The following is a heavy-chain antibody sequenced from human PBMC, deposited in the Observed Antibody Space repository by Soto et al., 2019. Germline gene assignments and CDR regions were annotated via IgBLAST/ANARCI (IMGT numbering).Heavy chain of an antibody. CDR2: IYPGDSDT. J-gene: IGHJ5*02. CDR3: ARSGYSSGIGWFDP. Sequence: VESLKISCKGSGYSFTTYWIGWVRQMPGKGLEWMGIIYPGDSDTRYSPSFQGQVTISADKSISTAYLQWSSLKASDSAMYYCARSGYSSGIGWFDPWGQGTLVTVSS. CDR1: GYSFTTYW. D-gene: IGHD6-19*01. V-gene: IGHV5-51*01.